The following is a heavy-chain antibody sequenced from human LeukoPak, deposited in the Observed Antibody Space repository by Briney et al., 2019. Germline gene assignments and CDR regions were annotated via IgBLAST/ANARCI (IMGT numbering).Heavy chain of an antibody. CDR1: GFTFSSYA. V-gene: IGHV3-30*04. D-gene: IGHD6-6*01. Sequence: GGSLRLSCAASGFTFSSYAMHWVRQAPGKGLEWVAVISYDGSNKYYADSVKGRFTISRDNSKNTLYLQMNSLRAEDTAVYYCARWIGPYSSSSAFDYWGQGTLVTVSS. CDR2: ISYDGSNK. J-gene: IGHJ4*02. CDR3: ARWIGPYSSSSAFDY.